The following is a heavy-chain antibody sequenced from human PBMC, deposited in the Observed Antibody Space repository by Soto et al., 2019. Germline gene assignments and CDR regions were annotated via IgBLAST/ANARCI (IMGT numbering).Heavy chain of an antibody. V-gene: IGHV4-4*02. CDR3: ARSYDYRDYGPTPEVHYYYYYCMDV. CDR1: GGSISSSNW. CDR2: IYHSGST. D-gene: IGHD4-17*01. Sequence: QVQLQESGPGLVKPSGTLSLTCAVSGGSISSSNWWGWVRQAPGKGLEWIGEIYHSGSTNYNPSLKIRGNNTLHKSKHQLSLKLSAVTAADTVVYYCARSYDYRDYGPTPEVHYYYYYCMDVWGQGTTVTVSS. J-gene: IGHJ6*02.